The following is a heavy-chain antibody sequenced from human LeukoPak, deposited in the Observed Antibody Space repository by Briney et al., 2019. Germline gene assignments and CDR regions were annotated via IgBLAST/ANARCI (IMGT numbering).Heavy chain of an antibody. D-gene: IGHD1-26*01. CDR1: GFTFGDYA. V-gene: IGHV3-49*03. CDR3: TRDLVGATFIFDY. J-gene: IGHJ4*02. CDR2: IRSKAYGGTT. Sequence: PGGSLRLSCTASGFTFGDYAMSWFRQAPGKGLEWVGFIRSKAYGGTTEYAASVKGRFTISRDDSKSIAYLQMNSLKTEDRAVYYCTRDLVGATFIFDYWGQGTLVTVSS.